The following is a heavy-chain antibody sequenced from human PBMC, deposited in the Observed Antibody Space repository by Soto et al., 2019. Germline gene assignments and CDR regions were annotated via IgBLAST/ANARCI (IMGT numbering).Heavy chain of an antibody. CDR2: IYYSGST. J-gene: IGHJ4*02. Sequence: SETLSLTCTVSGGSISSGGYYWSWIRQHPGKGLEWIGYIYYSGSTYYNPSLKSRVTISVDTSKNQFSLKLSSVTAADTAVYYCARGHYYGSGSYSDLGYWGQGTLVTVSS. D-gene: IGHD3-10*01. CDR3: ARGHYYGSGSYSDLGY. V-gene: IGHV4-31*03. CDR1: GGSISSGGYY.